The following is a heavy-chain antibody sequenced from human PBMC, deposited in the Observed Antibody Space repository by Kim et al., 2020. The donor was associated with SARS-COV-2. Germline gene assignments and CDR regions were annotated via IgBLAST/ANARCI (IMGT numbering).Heavy chain of an antibody. V-gene: IGHV1-69*13. D-gene: IGHD3-22*01. CDR3: ARDITMIGLSVGFDY. J-gene: IGHJ4*02. CDR2: IIPIFGTA. Sequence: SVKVSCKASGGTFSSYAISWVRQAPGQGLEWMGGIIPIFGTANYAQKFQGRVTITADESTSTAYMELSSLRSEDTAVYYCARDITMIGLSVGFDYWGQGTLVTVSS. CDR1: GGTFSSYA.